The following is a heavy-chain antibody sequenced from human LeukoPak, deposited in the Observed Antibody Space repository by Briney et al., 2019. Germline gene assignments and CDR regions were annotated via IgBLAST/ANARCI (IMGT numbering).Heavy chain of an antibody. J-gene: IGHJ4*02. D-gene: IGHD6-6*01. CDR3: AGGGEAARSLHY. V-gene: IGHV3-23*01. Sequence: GGSLRLSCAASGFTFSSYAMSWVRQAPGKGLEWVSAISGSGGSTYYADSVKGRFTISRDNSKSTLFVYLQMNSLRTDDTAVYYCAGGGEAARSLHYWGQGTLVTVSS. CDR1: GFTFSSYA. CDR2: ISGSGGST.